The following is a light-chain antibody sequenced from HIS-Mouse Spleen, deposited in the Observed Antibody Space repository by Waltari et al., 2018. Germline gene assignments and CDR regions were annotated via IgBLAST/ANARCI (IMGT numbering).Light chain of an antibody. CDR1: NIGRKS. Sequence: SYVLTQPPSVSVAPGKTARITCGGNNIGRKSVHWYQQKPGQAPVMVVYEASDRPSGIPGRFAGSNSGNTATLTISRVEAGDEADYYCQVWDSSSDHVVFGGGTKLTVL. J-gene: IGLJ2*01. CDR3: QVWDSSSDHVV. CDR2: EAS. V-gene: IGLV3-21*03.